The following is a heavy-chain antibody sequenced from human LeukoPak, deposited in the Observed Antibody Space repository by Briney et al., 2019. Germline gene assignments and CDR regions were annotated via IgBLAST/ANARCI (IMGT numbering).Heavy chain of an antibody. J-gene: IGHJ5*02. Sequence: GGSLRLSCAASGFTFDDYGISWVRQIPGKGLEWVSAISASGGSTYYADSVKGRFTISRDNSKSTLYLQMNSLRAEDTAIFYCARDLNRNWFDPWGQGTLVTVSS. CDR1: GFTFDDYG. CDR2: ISASGGST. V-gene: IGHV3-23*01. CDR3: ARDLNRNWFDP. D-gene: IGHD1-14*01.